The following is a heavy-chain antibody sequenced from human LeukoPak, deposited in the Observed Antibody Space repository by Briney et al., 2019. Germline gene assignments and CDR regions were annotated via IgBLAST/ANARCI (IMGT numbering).Heavy chain of an antibody. J-gene: IGHJ4*02. CDR3: ARARIVGATAFDY. Sequence: PSETLSLTCAVYGGSFSGCYWSWIRQPPGKGLEWIGEINHSGSTNYNPSLKSRVTISVDTSKNQFSLKLSSVTAADTAVYYCARARIVGATAFDYWGQGTLVTVSS. CDR2: INHSGST. V-gene: IGHV4-34*01. D-gene: IGHD1-26*01. CDR1: GGSFSGCY.